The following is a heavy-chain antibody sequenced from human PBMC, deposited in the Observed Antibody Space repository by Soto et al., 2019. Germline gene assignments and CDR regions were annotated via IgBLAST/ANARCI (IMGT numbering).Heavy chain of an antibody. J-gene: IGHJ5*02. Sequence: QVQLVQSGAEVKKPGSSVKVSCKDSGGTFSSYAITWVRQAPGQGLEWTGGIIPIFGTANYAQKFQARVTITADESTSTAYMELSSLRSEDTAVYYCARDRGPSSGYYPFWFDPWGLGTLVTVSS. V-gene: IGHV1-69*12. CDR3: ARDRGPSSGYYPFWFDP. CDR1: GGTFSSYA. CDR2: IIPIFGTA. D-gene: IGHD3-22*01.